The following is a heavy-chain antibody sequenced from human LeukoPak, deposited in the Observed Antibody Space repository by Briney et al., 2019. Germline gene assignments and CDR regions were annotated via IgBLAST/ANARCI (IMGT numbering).Heavy chain of an antibody. CDR2: INHSGST. CDR3: ARASSVLRYFDWLLSGLDY. J-gene: IGHJ4*02. D-gene: IGHD3-9*01. Sequence: SETLSLTCAVYGGSFSGYYWSWTRQPPGKGLEWIGEINHSGSTNYNPSLKSRVTISVDTSKNQFSLKLSSVTAADTAVYYCARASSVLRYFDWLLSGLDYWGQGTLVTVSS. V-gene: IGHV4-34*01. CDR1: GGSFSGYY.